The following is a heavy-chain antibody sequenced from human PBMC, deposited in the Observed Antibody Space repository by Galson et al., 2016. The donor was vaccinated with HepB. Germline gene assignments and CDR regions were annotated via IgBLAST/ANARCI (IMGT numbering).Heavy chain of an antibody. CDR2: IKEDGGEQ. J-gene: IGHJ4*02. CDR3: VREGLADGSYFDY. D-gene: IGHD5-24*01. CDR1: GFTFSMYW. Sequence: SLRLSCAASGFTFSMYWMTWVRQTPGRGLEWVANIKEDGGEQYYVDSVRGRFTISRDNTKNSLNLQMTSLRAEDTAVYYCVREGLADGSYFDYWGQGTLVTVSP. V-gene: IGHV3-7*01.